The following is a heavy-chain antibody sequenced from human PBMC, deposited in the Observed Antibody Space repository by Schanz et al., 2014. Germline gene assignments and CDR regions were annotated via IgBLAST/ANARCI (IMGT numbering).Heavy chain of an antibody. D-gene: IGHD3-10*01. J-gene: IGHJ4*02. CDR2: IKSKTDGGTR. V-gene: IGHV3-15*01. Sequence: EAQLVESGGGLVKPGGSLRLSCATSGFTLNNAWMNWVRQAPGKGRQWVARIKSKTDGGTRDYAAPVKGRFTISTDDSKNTVYLKMSSLQTEDTAVYYCTADLWFGAVWGVWWGQGTLVTVSS. CDR3: TADLWFGAVWGVW. CDR1: GFTLNNAW.